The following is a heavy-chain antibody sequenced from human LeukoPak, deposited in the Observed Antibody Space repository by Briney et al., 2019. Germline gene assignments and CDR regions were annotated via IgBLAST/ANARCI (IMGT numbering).Heavy chain of an antibody. CDR1: GFTFSSYA. CDR3: AREKQWPRYYYYGMDV. CDR2: ISYDGSNK. J-gene: IGHJ6*02. D-gene: IGHD6-19*01. Sequence: PGGSLRLSCAASGFTFSSYAMHWVRQAPGKGLEWVAVISYDGSNKYYADSVKGRFTISRDNSKNTLYLQMNSLRAEDTAVYYCAREKQWPRYYYYGMDVWGQGTTVTVSS. V-gene: IGHV3-30*04.